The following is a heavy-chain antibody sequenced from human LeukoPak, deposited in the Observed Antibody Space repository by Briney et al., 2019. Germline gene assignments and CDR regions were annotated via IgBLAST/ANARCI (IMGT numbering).Heavy chain of an antibody. Sequence: GGSLRLSCAASGFTFSDYGMHWVRQAPNKGLEWVTVIRLDGSKEYYADSVKGRFTISRDNSKNTLFLHMNSLRAEDTAVYCCARDLYNSGLDFWGQGTLVTVSS. J-gene: IGHJ4*02. CDR3: ARDLYNSGLDF. CDR2: IRLDGSKE. D-gene: IGHD6-19*01. V-gene: IGHV3-33*01. CDR1: GFTFSDYG.